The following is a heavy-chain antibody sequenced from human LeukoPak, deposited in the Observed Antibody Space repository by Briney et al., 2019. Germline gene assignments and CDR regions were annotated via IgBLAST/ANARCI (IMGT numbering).Heavy chain of an antibody. V-gene: IGHV4-59*08. CDR2: IYYSGST. CDR1: GGSISSYY. CDR3: ARMSSFGSYGDY. J-gene: IGHJ4*02. Sequence: SETLSLTCTVSGGSISSYYWSWIRQPPGKGLEWIGYIYYSGSTNYNPSLKSRVTISVDTSKNQFSLKLSSVTAADTAVYYCARMSSFGSYGDYWGQGTLVTVSP. D-gene: IGHD1-26*01.